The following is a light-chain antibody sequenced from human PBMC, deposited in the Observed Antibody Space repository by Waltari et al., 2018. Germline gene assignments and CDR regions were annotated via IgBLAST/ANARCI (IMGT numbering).Light chain of an antibody. CDR2: GAS. Sequence: ELVLTQSPGTLSLSPGDRATLSCRASQSVRSTYLAWYQQKPGQAPRLLIYGASSRATGIPDRFRGSGSGTDFTLTISRLEPEDFAVYYCQQYGSSPYTFGQGTKLEIK. V-gene: IGKV3-20*01. CDR1: QSVRSTY. J-gene: IGKJ2*01. CDR3: QQYGSSPYT.